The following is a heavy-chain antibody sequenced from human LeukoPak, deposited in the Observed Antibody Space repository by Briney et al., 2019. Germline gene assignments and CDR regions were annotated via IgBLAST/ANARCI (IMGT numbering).Heavy chain of an antibody. V-gene: IGHV1-2*02. CDR2: INPNSGGT. CDR3: ARDRLRGNYGDYYFDY. J-gene: IGHJ4*02. Sequence: GASVKVSCKASGYTFTGYYMHWVRQAPGQGLEWMGWINPNSGGTNYAQKFQGRVTMTGDASISTAYMELSRLRSDDTAVYYCARDRLRGNYGDYYFDYWGQGTLVTVSS. CDR1: GYTFTGYY. D-gene: IGHD4-17*01.